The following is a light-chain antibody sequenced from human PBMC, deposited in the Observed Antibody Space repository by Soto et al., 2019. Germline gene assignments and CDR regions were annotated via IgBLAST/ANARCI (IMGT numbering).Light chain of an antibody. Sequence: IRITQSPATLFLSQGERATLSCRATQTVNNKVVWYQHKPGEAPRLLXYGASTRATGIPARFSGSGSGTEFTLSISSLQSEDFAVYYCQQYNSWPPITFGQGTRLENK. CDR2: GAS. CDR1: QTVNNK. V-gene: IGKV3-15*01. CDR3: QQYNSWPPIT. J-gene: IGKJ5*01.